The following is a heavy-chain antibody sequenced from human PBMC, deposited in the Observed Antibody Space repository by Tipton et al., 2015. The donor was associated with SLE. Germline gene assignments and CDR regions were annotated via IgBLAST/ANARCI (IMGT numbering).Heavy chain of an antibody. V-gene: IGHV1-46*01. J-gene: IGHJ2*01. CDR3: ASPANSSSRHGEYFDL. D-gene: IGHD6-13*01. Sequence: QSGAEVKKPGASVKVSCKASGYTFTSYYMHWVRQAPGQGLEWMGIINPSGGSTSYAQKFQGRVTMTRDKSTSTVYMELSSLRSEDTAGYYCASPANSSSRHGEYFDLWGRGTLVTVSS. CDR2: INPSGGST. CDR1: GYTFTSYY.